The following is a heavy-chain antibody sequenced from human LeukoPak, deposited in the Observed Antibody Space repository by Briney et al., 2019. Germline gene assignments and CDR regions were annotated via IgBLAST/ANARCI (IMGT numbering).Heavy chain of an antibody. CDR1: GFTFSSFA. CDR3: AKGLQWLVPTSNALDI. V-gene: IGHV3-23*01. CDR2: INGNGGRT. J-gene: IGHJ3*02. Sequence: GGSLRLSCAASGFTFSSFAMSWVRQAPGKGLEWVSSINGNGGRTYNTDSVEGRFTISRDNSKNTLYLQMDSLRAEDTAVYFCAKGLQWLVPTSNALDIWGQGTMVTVSS. D-gene: IGHD6-19*01.